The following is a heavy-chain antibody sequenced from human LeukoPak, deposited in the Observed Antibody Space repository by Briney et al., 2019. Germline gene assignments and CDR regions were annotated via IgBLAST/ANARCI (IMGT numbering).Heavy chain of an antibody. CDR1: GGSFSGYY. CDR3: ATIEYSRYFDY. V-gene: IGHV4-34*01. Sequence: SETLSLTCAVYGGSFSGYYWNWIRQPPGKGLEWIGEINHSGSTHYNPSLKSRVTMSVDTSKNQFSMKLSSVTAADTAVYYCATIEYSRYFDYWGQGTLVTVSS. CDR2: INHSGST. J-gene: IGHJ4*02. D-gene: IGHD6-6*01.